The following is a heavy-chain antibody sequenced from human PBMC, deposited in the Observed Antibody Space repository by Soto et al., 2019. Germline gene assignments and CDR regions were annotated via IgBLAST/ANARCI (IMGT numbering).Heavy chain of an antibody. J-gene: IGHJ5*02. CDR2: ISSSSSTI. D-gene: IGHD3-22*01. Sequence: PGGSLRLACGASGFTISRYWMNWVRQAPGKGLEWVSYISSSSSTIYYADSVKGRFTISRDNAKNSLYLQMNSLRAEDTAVYYCARSYYYDSSGSLNWFDPWGQGTLVTVSS. V-gene: IGHV3-48*01. CDR1: GFTISRYW. CDR3: ARSYYYDSSGSLNWFDP.